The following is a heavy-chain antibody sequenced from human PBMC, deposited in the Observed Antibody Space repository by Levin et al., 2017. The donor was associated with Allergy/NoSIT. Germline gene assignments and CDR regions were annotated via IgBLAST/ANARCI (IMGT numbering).Heavy chain of an antibody. Sequence: GESLKISCAASGFTFSSYGMHWVRQAPGKGLEWVAVISYDGSNKYYADSVKGRFTISRDNSKNTLYLQMNSLRAEDTAVYYCAAHYYYYMDVWGKGTTVTVSS. V-gene: IGHV3-30*03. CDR3: AAHYYYYMDV. CDR2: ISYDGSNK. CDR1: GFTFSSYG. J-gene: IGHJ6*03.